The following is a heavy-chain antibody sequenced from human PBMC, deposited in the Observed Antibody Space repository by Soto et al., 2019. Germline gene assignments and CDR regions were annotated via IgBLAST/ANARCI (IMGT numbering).Heavy chain of an antibody. J-gene: IGHJ6*03. Sequence: VASVKVSCKASGYTFTSYDINWVRQATGQGLEWMGWMNPNSGNTGYAQKFQGRVTMTRNTSISTAYMELSSLRSEDTAVYYCGRGVEYCSSTSCYATYYYMDVWGKGTTVTVSS. CDR1: GYTFTSYD. CDR3: GRGVEYCSSTSCYATYYYMDV. CDR2: MNPNSGNT. V-gene: IGHV1-8*01. D-gene: IGHD2-2*01.